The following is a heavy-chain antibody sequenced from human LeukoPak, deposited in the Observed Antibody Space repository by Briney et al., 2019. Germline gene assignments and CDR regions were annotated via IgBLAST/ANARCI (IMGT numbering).Heavy chain of an antibody. D-gene: IGHD3-10*01. CDR1: GFTFSSYG. Sequence: GGSLRLSCAASGFTFSSYGMHWVRQAPGKGLEWVAVIWYDGSNKYYADSVKGRFTISRDNSKNTLYLQMNSLRAEDTAVYYCARDTGRGVALEGMDVWGKGTTVTVSS. V-gene: IGHV3-33*01. CDR3: ARDTGRGVALEGMDV. CDR2: IWYDGSNK. J-gene: IGHJ6*04.